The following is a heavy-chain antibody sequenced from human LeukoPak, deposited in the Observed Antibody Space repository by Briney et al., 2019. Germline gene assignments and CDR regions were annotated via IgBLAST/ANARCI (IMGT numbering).Heavy chain of an antibody. CDR3: AKEGSGWYQDTYYYYMDV. V-gene: IGHV3-30*02. D-gene: IGHD6-19*01. CDR2: IRYDGSNK. CDR1: GFTFSSYG. J-gene: IGHJ6*03. Sequence: GGSLRLSCAASGFTFSSYGMHWVRQAPGKWLEWVAFIRYDGSNKYYADSVKGRFTISRDNSKNTLYLQMNSLRAEDTAVYYCAKEGSGWYQDTYYYYMDVWGKGTTVTISS.